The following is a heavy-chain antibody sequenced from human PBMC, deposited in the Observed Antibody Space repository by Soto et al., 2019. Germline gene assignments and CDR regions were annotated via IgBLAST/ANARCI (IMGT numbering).Heavy chain of an antibody. CDR3: ARGRYGDY. CDR1: GYGFTTYG. CDR2: ISAHNGNT. J-gene: IGHJ4*02. Sequence: QVHLVQSGAEEKKPGASVKVSCKGSGYGFTTYGITWVRQAPGQGLEWMAWISAHNGNTNYAQKLQGRVTVTRDTSTSTAYMEXRSLRSDDTAVYYCARGRYGDYWGQGALVTVSS. V-gene: IGHV1-18*01. D-gene: IGHD1-1*01.